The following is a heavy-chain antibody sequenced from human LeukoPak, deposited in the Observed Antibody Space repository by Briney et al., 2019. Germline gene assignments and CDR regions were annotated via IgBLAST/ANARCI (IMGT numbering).Heavy chain of an antibody. J-gene: IGHJ4*02. CDR3: ARAGRGSPFYFDY. V-gene: IGHV4-39*07. CDR2: IYYSGST. D-gene: IGHD3-10*01. Sequence: ETLSLTCTVSGGSISSSSYYWGWIRQPPGKGLEWIGSIYYSGSTYYNPSLKSRVTISVDTSKNQFSLKLSSVTAADTAVYYCARAGRGSPFYFDYWGQGTMVTVSS. CDR1: GGSISSSSYY.